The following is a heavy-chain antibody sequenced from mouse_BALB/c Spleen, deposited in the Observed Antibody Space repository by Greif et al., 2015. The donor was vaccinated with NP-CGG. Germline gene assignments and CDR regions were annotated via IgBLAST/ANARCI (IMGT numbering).Heavy chain of an antibody. J-gene: IGHJ1*01. CDR1: GFTFTDYY. Sequence: EVMLVESGGGLVQPGGSLRLSCATSGFTFTDYYMSWVRQPPGKALEWLGFIRNKANGYTTEYSASVKGRFTISRDNSQSILYLQMNTLRAEDSATYYCARDILYYYGSSYGYFDAWGAGTTVTVSS. CDR3: ARDILYYYGSSYGYFDA. V-gene: IGHV7-3*02. D-gene: IGHD1-1*01. CDR2: IRNKANGYTT.